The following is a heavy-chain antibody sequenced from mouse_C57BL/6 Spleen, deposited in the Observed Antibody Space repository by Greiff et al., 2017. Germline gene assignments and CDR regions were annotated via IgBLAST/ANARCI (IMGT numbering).Heavy chain of an antibody. V-gene: IGHV5-17*01. CDR2: ISSGSSTI. Sequence: EVQLVESGGGLVKPGGSLKLSCAASGFTFSDYGMHWVRQAPEKGLEWVAYISSGSSTIYYADTVKGRFTISRDNAKNTLFLQMTSLRSEDTAMYYCARQPLYYAMDYWGQGTSVTVSS. CDR1: GFTFSDYG. CDR3: ARQPLYYAMDY. J-gene: IGHJ4*01.